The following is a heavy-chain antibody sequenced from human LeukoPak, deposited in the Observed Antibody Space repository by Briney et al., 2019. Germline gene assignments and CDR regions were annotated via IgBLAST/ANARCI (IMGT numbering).Heavy chain of an antibody. Sequence: PSGTLSLTCAVSGGSISSSNWWSWVRQPPGKGLEWIGEIYHSGSTNYNPSLKSRVTISIDTSKNQFSLILSSVTAADTAVYYCARGLSDVYWGQGTLVTVSS. CDR3: ARGLSDVY. J-gene: IGHJ4*02. CDR1: GGSISSSNW. CDR2: IYHSGST. V-gene: IGHV4-4*02.